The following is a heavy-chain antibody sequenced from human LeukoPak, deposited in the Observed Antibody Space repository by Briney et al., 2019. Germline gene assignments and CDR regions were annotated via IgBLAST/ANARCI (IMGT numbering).Heavy chain of an antibody. CDR3: ASHFGQGRYFVTLDY. D-gene: IGHD3-9*01. V-gene: IGHV1-46*01. CDR2: INPSGGST. J-gene: IGHJ4*02. Sequence: ASVKVSCKASGYTFTSYYMHWVRQAPGQGLEWMGIINPSGGSTSYAQKFQGRVTMTRDTSTSTVYTELSSLRSEDTAVYYCASHFGQGRYFVTLDYWGQGTLVTVSS. CDR1: GYTFTSYY.